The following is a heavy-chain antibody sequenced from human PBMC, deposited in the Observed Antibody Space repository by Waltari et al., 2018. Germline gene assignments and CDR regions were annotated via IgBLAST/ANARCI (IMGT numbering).Heavy chain of an antibody. CDR2: IFSDDIST. J-gene: IGHJ6*03. D-gene: IGHD2-2*01. CDR1: GFTFSSYA. Sequence: ELQLVESGGGLVQPGGSLRLSCAASGFTFSSYAMSWVRQAPGRGLEWVSVIFSDDISTYYADSVKGRFTISRDNSKNTLYLQMNSLRGEDTAMYFCARYQRAAVYYMDVWGKGTTVAVSS. CDR3: ARYQRAAVYYMDV. V-gene: IGHV3-23*03.